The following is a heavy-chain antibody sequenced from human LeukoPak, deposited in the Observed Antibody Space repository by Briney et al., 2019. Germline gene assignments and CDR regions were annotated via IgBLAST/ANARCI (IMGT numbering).Heavy chain of an antibody. CDR3: ARGRVFPFGHFDY. V-gene: IGHV4-39*07. CDR2: IFHSGRT. J-gene: IGHJ4*02. CDR1: GGSISSSSSY. Sequence: ASETLSLTCTVSGGSISSSSSYWGWIRQPPGKGLEWIGHIFHSGRTSYNPSLKSRVTISVDTSKNQFSLKLSSVTAADTAVYYCARGRVFPFGHFDYWGQGTLVTVSS. D-gene: IGHD3-16*01.